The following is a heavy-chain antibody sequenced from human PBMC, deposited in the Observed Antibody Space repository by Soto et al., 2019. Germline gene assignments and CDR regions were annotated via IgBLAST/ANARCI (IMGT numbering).Heavy chain of an antibody. CDR1: GGTFSSLA. V-gene: IGHV1-69*06. D-gene: IGHD6-19*01. CDR2: LVPVFGTA. Sequence: QVQLVQSGAEVKKPGSSVKVSCKASGGTFSSLAISWVRQAPGQVLEWMGGLVPVFGTANYAQTFQDRVPITADKFTSMSYMVLRRLRSPDMAVYYCARSPRAFDYWGQGTLVTVSS. CDR3: ARSPRAFDY. J-gene: IGHJ4*02.